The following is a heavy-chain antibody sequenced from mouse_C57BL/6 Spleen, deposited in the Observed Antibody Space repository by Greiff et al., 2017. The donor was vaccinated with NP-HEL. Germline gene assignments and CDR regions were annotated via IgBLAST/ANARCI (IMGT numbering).Heavy chain of an antibody. CDR1: GFTFSDYG. CDR2: ISSGSSTI. D-gene: IGHD1-1*01. Sequence: EVQVVESGGGLVKPGGSLKLSCAASGFTFSDYGMHWVRQAPEKGLEWVAYISSGSSTIYYADTVKGRFTISRDNAKNTLFLQMTSLRSEDTAMYYCARNYYGSSKRDAMDYWGQGTSVTVSS. J-gene: IGHJ4*01. V-gene: IGHV5-17*01. CDR3: ARNYYGSSKRDAMDY.